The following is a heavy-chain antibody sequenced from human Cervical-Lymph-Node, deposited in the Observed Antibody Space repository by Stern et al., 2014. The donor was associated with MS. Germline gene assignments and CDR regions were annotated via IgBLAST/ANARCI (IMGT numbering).Heavy chain of an antibody. CDR3: TRDIGGAAGY. D-gene: IGHD3-16*01. CDR1: GFTFSGYW. J-gene: IGHJ4*02. Sequence: EVQLLESGGGSVQPGASLTLSCAASGFTFSGYWMPWVRQAPGKGLEWFSRSDTDGTITSYADSVKGRFTISRDNAKNTLFLQMHSLRAEDTALYDCTRDIGGAAGYWGQGTLVTVSS. V-gene: IGHV3-74*01. CDR2: SDTDGTIT.